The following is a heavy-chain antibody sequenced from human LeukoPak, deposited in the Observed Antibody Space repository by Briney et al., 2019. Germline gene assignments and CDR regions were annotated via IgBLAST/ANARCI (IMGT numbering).Heavy chain of an antibody. Sequence: SETLSLTCTVSGGSISSYYWSWIRQPAGKGLEWIGRIYTSGSTNYNPSLKSRVTMSVDTSKNQFSLKLSSVTAADTAVYYCAREQGYYDFWSGYLGDYFDYWGQGTLVTVSS. D-gene: IGHD3-3*01. V-gene: IGHV4-4*07. J-gene: IGHJ4*02. CDR2: IYTSGST. CDR3: AREQGYYDFWSGYLGDYFDY. CDR1: GGSISSYY.